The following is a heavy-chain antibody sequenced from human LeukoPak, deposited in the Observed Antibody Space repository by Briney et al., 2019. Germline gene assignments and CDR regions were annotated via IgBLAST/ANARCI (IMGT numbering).Heavy chain of an antibody. CDR1: GYTFSSYA. CDR3: AREGSGWYCDY. V-gene: IGHV1-3*01. D-gene: IGHD6-19*01. J-gene: IGHJ4*02. Sequence: GSVTVSCKASGYTFSSYAMHRVRQAPGQRLEWMGWINAGNGNTKYSQKFQGRVTITRDTSASTAYMELSSLRSEDTAVYYCAREGSGWYCDYWGQGTLVTVSS. CDR2: INAGNGNT.